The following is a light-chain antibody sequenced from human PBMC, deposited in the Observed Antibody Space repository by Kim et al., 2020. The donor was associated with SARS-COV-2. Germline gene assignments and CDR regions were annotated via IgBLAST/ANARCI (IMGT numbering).Light chain of an antibody. J-gene: IGKJ2*01. Sequence: SASVGARVTITCRASQSISSWLAWYQQKPGKAPKLLIYDASSLESGVPSRFSGSGSGTEFTLTISSLQPDDFATYYCQQYTSYPDTFGQGTKLEI. CDR1: QSISSW. CDR2: DAS. V-gene: IGKV1-5*01. CDR3: QQYTSYPDT.